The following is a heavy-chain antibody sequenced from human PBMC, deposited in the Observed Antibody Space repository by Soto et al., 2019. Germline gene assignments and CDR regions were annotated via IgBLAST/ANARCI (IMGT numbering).Heavy chain of an antibody. V-gene: IGHV4-59*01. CDR3: ARELPPIFGVVSQGGFDY. Sequence: SETLSLTCTVSGGSISSYYWSWIRQPPGKGLEWIGYIYYSGGTNYNPSLKSRVTISVDTSKNQFSLKLSSVTAADTAVYYCARELPPIFGVVSQGGFDYWGQGTLVTVSS. CDR2: IYYSGGT. CDR1: GGSISSYY. D-gene: IGHD3-3*01. J-gene: IGHJ4*02.